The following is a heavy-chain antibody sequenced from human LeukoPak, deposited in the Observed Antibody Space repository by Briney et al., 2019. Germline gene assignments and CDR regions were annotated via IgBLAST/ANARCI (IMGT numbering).Heavy chain of an antibody. Sequence: PSETLSLTCAVYGGSFSGYYWSWIRQPPGKGLEWIGEINHSGSANYNPSLKSRDTLSLDTSKNQFSLKLRSVTAADTAVYYCASRTAAGLYYFDYWGQGTLVTVSS. CDR1: GGSFSGYY. CDR2: INHSGSA. V-gene: IGHV4-34*01. D-gene: IGHD6-13*01. CDR3: ASRTAAGLYYFDY. J-gene: IGHJ4*02.